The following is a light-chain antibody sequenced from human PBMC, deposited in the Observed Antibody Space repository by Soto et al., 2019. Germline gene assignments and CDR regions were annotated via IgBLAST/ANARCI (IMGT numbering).Light chain of an antibody. CDR2: DAS. J-gene: IGKJ1*01. V-gene: IGKV1-5*01. Sequence: DIQMTQSPSTLSASLLYIVAITCXASQSISSWLAWYQQKPGKAPKLLIYDASSLESGVPSRFSGSGSGTEFTLTISSLQPDDFATYYCQQYNSYSGTFGQGTKVDIK. CDR3: QQYNSYSGT. CDR1: QSISSW.